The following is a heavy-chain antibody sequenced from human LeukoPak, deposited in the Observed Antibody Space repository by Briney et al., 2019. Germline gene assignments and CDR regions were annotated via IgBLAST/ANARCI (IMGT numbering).Heavy chain of an antibody. CDR2: ISSSSSPR. J-gene: IGHJ6*04. CDR1: GFTFSSYS. CDR3: AELGITMTGGV. V-gene: IGHV3-48*01. D-gene: IGHD3-10*02. Sequence: PGGSLRLSCAASGFTFSSYSVNWVRHAPGRGLERVSYISSSSSPRYYADSVKGRFTISRDNAKNSLYLQMNSLRAKDTAVYYCAELGITMTGGVWGKGTTVTISS.